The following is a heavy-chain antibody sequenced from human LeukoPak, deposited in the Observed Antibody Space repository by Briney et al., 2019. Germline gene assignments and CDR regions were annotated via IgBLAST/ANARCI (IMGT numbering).Heavy chain of an antibody. D-gene: IGHD3-9*01. J-gene: IGHJ6*02. Sequence: SETLSLTCTVSGGSISSYYWGWIRQPPGKGLEWIGSIYYSGSTYYNPSLKSRVTISVDTSKNQFSLKLSSVTAADTAVYYCTRDLMDYDVSTGLHHYYMDVWGQGTTVTVSS. CDR1: GGSISSYY. CDR3: TRDLMDYDVSTGLHHYYMDV. V-gene: IGHV4-39*07. CDR2: IYYSGST.